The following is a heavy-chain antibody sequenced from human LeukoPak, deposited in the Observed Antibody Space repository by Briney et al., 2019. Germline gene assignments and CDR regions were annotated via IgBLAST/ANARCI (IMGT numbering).Heavy chain of an antibody. CDR3: AAGGVGPTGHFDY. D-gene: IGHD1-26*01. Sequence: PGGSLRLSCAASEFTFSSYAMSWVRQAPGKGLDWVSTISGSGDSSYYADSVKGRFTISRDASKNTLYLQMNSLRPEDTAIYYCAAGGVGPTGHFDYWGQGTLVSVSS. CDR1: EFTFSSYA. J-gene: IGHJ4*02. V-gene: IGHV3-23*01. CDR2: ISGSGDSS.